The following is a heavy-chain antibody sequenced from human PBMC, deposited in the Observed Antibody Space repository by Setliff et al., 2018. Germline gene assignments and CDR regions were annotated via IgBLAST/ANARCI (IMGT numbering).Heavy chain of an antibody. CDR3: ARRDFGSDYPLRI. Sequence: PGESLKTSCQGSGYNFNTAWIGWVRQKPGKGLEWMGVIYPDDSDSRYSPSFEGHVTLSVDKSIGTASLQWASLKISDSAIYYCARRDFGSDYPLRIWGQGTLVTVSS. V-gene: IGHV5-51*01. J-gene: IGHJ4*02. CDR2: IYPDDSDS. CDR1: GYNFNTAW. D-gene: IGHD4-17*01.